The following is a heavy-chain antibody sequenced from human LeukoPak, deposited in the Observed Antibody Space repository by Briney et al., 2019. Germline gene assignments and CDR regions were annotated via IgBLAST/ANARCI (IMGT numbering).Heavy chain of an antibody. D-gene: IGHD3-22*01. J-gene: IGHJ4*02. CDR1: GFTFSSYE. CDR3: ARVTRQYYDSSGYYPHSDY. V-gene: IGHV3-48*03. CDR2: ISSSGSTI. Sequence: GGSLRLSCAASGFTFSSYEMNWVRQAPGKGLEWLSYISSSGSTIYYADSVKVRFTISRDNAKKSLYLQMNSLRAEETAVYYCARVTRQYYDSSGYYPHSDYWGQGTLVTVSS.